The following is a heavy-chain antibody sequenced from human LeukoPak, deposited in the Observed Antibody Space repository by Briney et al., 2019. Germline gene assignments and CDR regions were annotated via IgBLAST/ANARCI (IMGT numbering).Heavy chain of an antibody. J-gene: IGHJ3*02. CDR1: GFTFCNYN. CDR3: VRGGARLTSDDALDI. CDR2: IFKAGDT. V-gene: IGHV3-13*04. Sequence: PGGSLRLSSAASGFTFCNYNMHWVRQGPGKGLEWVSGIFKAGDTHYPTPARRRFTTSRENPTKTLFLQIKSLRAAATPVYYSVRGGARLTSDDALDIWGQGTIGTVSS. D-gene: IGHD1-26*01.